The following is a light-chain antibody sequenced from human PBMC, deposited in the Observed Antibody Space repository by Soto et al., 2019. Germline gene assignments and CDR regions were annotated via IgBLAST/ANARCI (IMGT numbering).Light chain of an antibody. V-gene: IGKV1-17*03. J-gene: IGKJ4*01. CDR1: QGISSW. CDR3: LQHNSYTRVT. Sequence: DIPMNLSLSFLSASAGDRVTIPCRASQGISSWLAWYQQKPGRAPKLLIYAASRLQGGVPSRFSGSGSGTEFTLTISSLQPEDFATYYCLQHNSYTRVTFGGGTKVDIK. CDR2: AAS.